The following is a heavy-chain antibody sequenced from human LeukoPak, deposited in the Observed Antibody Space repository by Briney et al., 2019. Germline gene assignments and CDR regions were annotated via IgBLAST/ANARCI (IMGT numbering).Heavy chain of an antibody. Sequence: GGSLRLSCAASGFTFSSYSMSWVRQAPGKGLEWVSVIYSGGSTYYADSVKGRFTIYRDNSKNTLYLQMNSLRVEDTAVYYCAKSWNYYDSSGDDALDIWGQGTMVTVSS. V-gene: IGHV3-66*01. D-gene: IGHD3-22*01. J-gene: IGHJ3*02. CDR2: IYSGGST. CDR1: GFTFSSYS. CDR3: AKSWNYYDSSGDDALDI.